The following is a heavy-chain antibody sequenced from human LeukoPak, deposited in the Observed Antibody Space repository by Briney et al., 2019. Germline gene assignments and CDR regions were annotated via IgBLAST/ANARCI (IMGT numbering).Heavy chain of an antibody. D-gene: IGHD1-7*01. CDR2: INPNSGGT. CDR1: GYTFTRYY. CDR3: ARGGGYNWNYDLFDY. J-gene: IGHJ4*02. Sequence: ASVKVSCKASGYTFTRYYMHGVRQAPGHGLEWMGWINPNSGGTNYAQKFQGRVTMTRDTSISTAYMELSRLRSDDTAVYYCARGGGYNWNYDLFDYWGQGTLVTVSS. V-gene: IGHV1-2*02.